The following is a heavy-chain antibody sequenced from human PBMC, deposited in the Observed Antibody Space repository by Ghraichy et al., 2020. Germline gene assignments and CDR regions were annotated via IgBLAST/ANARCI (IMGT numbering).Heavy chain of an antibody. CDR1: GFTFSSYG. V-gene: IGHV3-33*01. CDR3: ARERGSGAYYDDSGYLFEY. D-gene: IGHD3-22*01. CDR2: IYYDGNNK. Sequence: GGSLRLSCATSGFTFSSYGMHWVRQAPGKGLEWVAVIYYDGNNKFYADSVKGRFTISRDDSRSTLYLQMNNLRAEDTAVYSCARERGSGAYYDDSGYLFEYWGQSTLVIVSS. J-gene: IGHJ1*01.